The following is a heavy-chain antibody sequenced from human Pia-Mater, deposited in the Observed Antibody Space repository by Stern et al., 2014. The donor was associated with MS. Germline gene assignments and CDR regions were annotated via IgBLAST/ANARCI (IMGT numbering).Heavy chain of an antibody. CDR3: ARAYTYYSNSAGY. J-gene: IGHJ4*02. Sequence: QDQLVQSGAEVKKPGSSVKVSCKASGGTFSSYEITWVRQAPGQGLEWMGGIIPTFDPQTYAQKFQDRVTISADESTNTAYLELNGLKSDDTAIYFCARAYTYYSNSAGYWGQGTLVTVSS. D-gene: IGHD3-10*01. CDR2: IIPTFDPQ. V-gene: IGHV1-69*12. CDR1: GGTFSSYE.